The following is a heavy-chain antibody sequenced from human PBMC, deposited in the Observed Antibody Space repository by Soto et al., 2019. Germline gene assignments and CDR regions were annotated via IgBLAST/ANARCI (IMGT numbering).Heavy chain of an antibody. J-gene: IGHJ4*02. Sequence: ASVKVSCRASGFSFSSSAMQGVRQARGQRLEWIGWIVVGSGNTNYAQKFQERVTITRDMSTSTAYMELSSLRSEDTAVYYCAAVSPFRGGYLKLDYWGQGTLVTVSS. CDR1: GFSFSSSA. CDR2: IVVGSGNT. V-gene: IGHV1-58*02. CDR3: AAVSPFRGGYLKLDY. D-gene: IGHD5-12*01.